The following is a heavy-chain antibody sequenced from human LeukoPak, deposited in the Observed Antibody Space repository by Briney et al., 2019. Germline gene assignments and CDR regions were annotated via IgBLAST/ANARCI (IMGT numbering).Heavy chain of an antibody. CDR1: GGSISSYY. D-gene: IGHD3-10*01. CDR3: ARVTTMVRGVIEN. V-gene: IGHV4-59*01. J-gene: IGHJ4*02. CDR2: IYYSGST. Sequence: SETLSLTCTVSGGSISSYYWSWIRQPPGKGLEWIGYIYYSGSTNYNPSLKSRVTISVDTSKNQFSLKLSSVTAADTAVYYCARVTTMVRGVIENWGQGTLVTVSS.